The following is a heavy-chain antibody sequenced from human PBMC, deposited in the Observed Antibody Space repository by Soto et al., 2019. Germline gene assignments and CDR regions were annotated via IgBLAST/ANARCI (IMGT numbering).Heavy chain of an antibody. CDR3: ARVGIAAAGTKYNWFDP. CDR1: GGSISSGGYY. J-gene: IGHJ5*02. D-gene: IGHD6-13*01. Sequence: QVQLQESGPGLVKPSQTLSLTCTVSGGSISSGGYYWSWIRQHPGKGLEWIGYIYYSGSTYYNPSLKSRVTISVVTSKNQFSLKLSSVTAADTAVYYCARVGIAAAGTKYNWFDPWGQGTLVTVSS. CDR2: IYYSGST. V-gene: IGHV4-31*03.